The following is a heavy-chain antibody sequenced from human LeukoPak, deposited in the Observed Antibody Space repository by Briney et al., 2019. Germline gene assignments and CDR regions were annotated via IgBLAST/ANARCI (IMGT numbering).Heavy chain of an antibody. V-gene: IGHV3-7*04. CDR1: GFPFSSYW. CDR3: TRVGYIDEGIDY. D-gene: IGHD5-24*01. Sequence: GGSLRLSCVASGFPFSSYWMTWVRQAPGKGLEWVANIKQDGSKKSYVDSVKGRFTISRDNAKNSLYLQMNSLRAEDTAIYYRTRVGYIDEGIDYWGQGTLVTVSS. CDR2: IKQDGSKK. J-gene: IGHJ4*02.